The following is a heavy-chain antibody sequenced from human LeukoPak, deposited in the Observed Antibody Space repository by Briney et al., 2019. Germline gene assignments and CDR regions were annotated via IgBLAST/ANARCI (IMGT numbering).Heavy chain of an antibody. J-gene: IGHJ6*03. V-gene: IGHV3-21*01. Sequence: GGSLRLSCAASGLTFSDHSMNWVRQAPGKGLEWVASISSSGRFISYADSMKGRFTISRDNANNSLFLQMDSLRADDTAVYYCASNPGGYTSNWYDYYYYMEVWGKGTAVTVSS. CDR3: ASNPGGYTSNWYDYYYYMEV. CDR2: ISSSGRFI. CDR1: GLTFSDHS. D-gene: IGHD6-13*01.